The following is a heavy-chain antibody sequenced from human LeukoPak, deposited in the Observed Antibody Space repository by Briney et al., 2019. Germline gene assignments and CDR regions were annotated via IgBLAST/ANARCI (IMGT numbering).Heavy chain of an antibody. V-gene: IGHV1-69*05. CDR3: ARVGRNYFDY. J-gene: IGHJ4*02. CDR1: GYTFTSYG. Sequence: GASVKVSCKASGYTFTSYGISWVRQAPGQGLEWMGGIIPIFGTANYAQKFQGRVTITTDESTSTAYMELSSLRSEDTAVYYCARVGRNYFDYWGQGTLVTVSS. CDR2: IIPIFGTA. D-gene: IGHD1-26*01.